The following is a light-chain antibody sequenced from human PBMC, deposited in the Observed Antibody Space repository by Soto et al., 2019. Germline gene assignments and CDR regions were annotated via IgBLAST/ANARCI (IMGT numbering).Light chain of an antibody. J-gene: IGKJ4*01. Sequence: DIVLTQSPGTMSLSPGERAALAXRARQGVSSSYLAWYQQKPGQAPRXXIYGASSRAAGIPDRFSASSAGTDFTLTISRLEPEDFAVYYCQQYGSSPFTFGGGTKV. V-gene: IGKV3-20*01. CDR3: QQYGSSPFT. CDR2: GAS. CDR1: QGVSSSY.